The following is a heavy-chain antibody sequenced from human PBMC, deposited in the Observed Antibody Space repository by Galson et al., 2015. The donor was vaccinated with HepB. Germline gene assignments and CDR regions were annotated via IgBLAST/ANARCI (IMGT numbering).Heavy chain of an antibody. V-gene: IGHV3-30*18. CDR1: GFTFSSSG. CDR2: LPKDGNNI. Sequence: SLRLSCAASGFTFSSSGMHGARQAPGKGLGGVALLPKDGNNIYLAASVKGRSTISRDNRGNTLFLKMTSLKAEDTAVYYCGKGSGSGWYAGDYFDSWGQGTLVTVSS. CDR3: GKGSGSGWYAGDYFDS. J-gene: IGHJ4*02. D-gene: IGHD6-19*01.